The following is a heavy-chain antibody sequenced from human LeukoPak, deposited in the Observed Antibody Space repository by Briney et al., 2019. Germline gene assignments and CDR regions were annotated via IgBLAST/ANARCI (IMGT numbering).Heavy chain of an antibody. CDR2: IYHSGST. J-gene: IGHJ4*02. D-gene: IGHD2-15*01. CDR1: GYSISSGYY. CDR3: ARVGYCSGGSCWDIDY. V-gene: IGHV4-38-2*02. Sequence: SETLSLTCTVSGYSISSGYYWGWIRQPPGKGLEWIGSIYHSGSTYYNPSLKSRVTISVDTSKNQFSLKLSSVTAADTAVYYCARVGYCSGGSCWDIDYWGQGTLVTVSS.